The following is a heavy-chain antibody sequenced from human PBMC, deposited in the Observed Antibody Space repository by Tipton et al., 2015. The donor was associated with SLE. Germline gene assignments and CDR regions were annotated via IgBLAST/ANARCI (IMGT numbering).Heavy chain of an antibody. CDR2: VYYSGNT. V-gene: IGHV4-59*11. CDR1: GGSIRSHY. CDR3: ARSSGYSSSWYKAFDI. Sequence: TLSLTCTVSGGSIRSHYWSWIRQPPGKGLEWIGYVYYSGNTNYNPSLKSRVTLSVDTSKNQISLKLSSVTAADTAVYYCARSSGYSSSWYKAFDIWGQGTMVTVSS. D-gene: IGHD6-13*01. J-gene: IGHJ3*02.